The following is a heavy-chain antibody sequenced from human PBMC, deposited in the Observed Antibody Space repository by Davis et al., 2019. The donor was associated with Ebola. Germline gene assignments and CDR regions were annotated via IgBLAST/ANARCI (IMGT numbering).Heavy chain of an antibody. Sequence: GGSLRLSCAASGFTFSNAWMAWVRQVSGKGLEWVGRIKSNTDGGTTDYTAPVKGRFSISRDDSKNTLYLHMNSLKTEDTGVYYCTRIQLWQFYFDFWGQGSLVTVSS. CDR2: IKSNTDGGTT. CDR3: TRIQLWQFYFDF. V-gene: IGHV3-15*01. D-gene: IGHD5-18*01. CDR1: GFTFSNAW. J-gene: IGHJ4*02.